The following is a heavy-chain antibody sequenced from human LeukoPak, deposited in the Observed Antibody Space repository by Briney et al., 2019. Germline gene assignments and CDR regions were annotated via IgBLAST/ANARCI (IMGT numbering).Heavy chain of an antibody. D-gene: IGHD3-9*01. CDR2: MSGSGGST. Sequence: GGSLRLSCAASGFTFSSYAMSWVRQAPGKGLEWVSTMSGSGGSTYYADSVKGRFTISRDKSKNTLYLQMNSLRAEDTAIYYCAKDRPVNYDISNDAFDIWGQGTMVTVSS. V-gene: IGHV3-23*01. J-gene: IGHJ3*02. CDR1: GFTFSSYA. CDR3: AKDRPVNYDISNDAFDI.